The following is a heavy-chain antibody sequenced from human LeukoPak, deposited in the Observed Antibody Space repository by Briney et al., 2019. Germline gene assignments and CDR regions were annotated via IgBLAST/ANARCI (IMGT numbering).Heavy chain of an antibody. V-gene: IGHV3-23*01. Sequence: GGSLRLSCAASGFTVSSNYMSWVRQAPGKGLEWVSAISGSGGSTYYADSVKGRFTISRDNSKNTLYLQMNSLRAEDTAVYYCAKETKYDILTGYSHFDYWGQGTLVTVSS. CDR1: GFTVSSNY. J-gene: IGHJ4*02. CDR2: ISGSGGST. D-gene: IGHD3-9*01. CDR3: AKETKYDILTGYSHFDY.